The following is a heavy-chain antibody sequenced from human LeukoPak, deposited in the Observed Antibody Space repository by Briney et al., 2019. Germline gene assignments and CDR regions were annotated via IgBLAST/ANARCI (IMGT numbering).Heavy chain of an antibody. Sequence: GGSLRLSCAASGFTFSDYYMSWIRQAPGKGLEWVSYISSSGGTIYYADSVKGRSTISRDNAKNSLYLQMNSLRAEDTAVYYCARDGYKTYYYDSSGYPTWGQGTLVTVSS. CDR3: ARDGYKTYYYDSSGYPT. CDR1: GFTFSDYY. V-gene: IGHV3-11*01. CDR2: ISSSGGTI. D-gene: IGHD3-22*01. J-gene: IGHJ5*02.